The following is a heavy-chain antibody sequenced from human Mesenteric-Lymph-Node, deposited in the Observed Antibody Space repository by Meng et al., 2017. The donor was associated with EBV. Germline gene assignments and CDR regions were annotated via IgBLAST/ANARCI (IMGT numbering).Heavy chain of an antibody. CDR2: INHSGST. CDR3: ARYSASSGYYND. D-gene: IGHD3-22*01. CDR1: GGSFSGYY. Sequence: QVQLQQWGAGLFKPSETLSLTCAVYGGSFSGYYWSWIRQPPGKGLEWIGEINHSGSTNYNPSLKSRVTISVDTSKNQFSLKLSSVTAADTAVYYCARYSASSGYYNDWGQGTLVTVSS. V-gene: IGHV4-34*01. J-gene: IGHJ4*02.